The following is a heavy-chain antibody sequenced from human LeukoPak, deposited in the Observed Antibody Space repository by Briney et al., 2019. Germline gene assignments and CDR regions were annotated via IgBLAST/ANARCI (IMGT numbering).Heavy chain of an antibody. D-gene: IGHD6-13*01. CDR2: INYSGRDT. V-gene: IGHV3-23*01. CDR3: AKFKLRAAAVTPVSPFDY. CDR1: GFTFSSYS. J-gene: IGHJ4*02. Sequence: PGGSLRLSCAASGFTFSSYSMTWVRQAPGKGLDWVSVINYSGRDTFYADSVKGRFTISRDNSKNTLYLQMNSLRAEDTAVYYCAKFKLRAAAVTPVSPFDYWGQGTLVTVSS.